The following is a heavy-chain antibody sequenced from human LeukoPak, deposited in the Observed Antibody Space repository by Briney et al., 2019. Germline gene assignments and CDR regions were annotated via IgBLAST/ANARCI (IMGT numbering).Heavy chain of an antibody. CDR3: ARGGITGTTNCFDP. V-gene: IGHV4-34*01. Sequence: KPSETLSLTCAVYGGSFSGYYWSWIRQPPGKGLEWIGEINHSGSTNYNPSLKSRVTISVDTSKNQFSLKLSSVTAADTAVYYCARGGITGTTNCFDPWGQGTLVTVSS. CDR1: GGSFSGYY. D-gene: IGHD1-14*01. J-gene: IGHJ5*02. CDR2: INHSGST.